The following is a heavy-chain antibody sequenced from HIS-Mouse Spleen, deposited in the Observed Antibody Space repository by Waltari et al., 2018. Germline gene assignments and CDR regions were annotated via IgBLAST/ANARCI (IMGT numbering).Heavy chain of an antibody. D-gene: IGHD1-1*01. CDR1: GYSISSGYY. Sequence: QVQLQESGPGLVKPSETLSLTCTVSGYSISSGYYWGWIRQPPGKGLECIGSIDHSGSTYYNPSLKSRVTISVDTAKNQFSLKLSSVTAADTAVYYCAREPHLQLELAFDIWGQGTMVTVSS. J-gene: IGHJ3*02. V-gene: IGHV4-38-2*02. CDR3: AREPHLQLELAFDI. CDR2: IDHSGST.